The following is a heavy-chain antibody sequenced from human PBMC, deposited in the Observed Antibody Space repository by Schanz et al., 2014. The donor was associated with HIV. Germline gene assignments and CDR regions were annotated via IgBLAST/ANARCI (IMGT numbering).Heavy chain of an antibody. CDR2: ISYDGSNK. J-gene: IGHJ5*02. D-gene: IGHD6-13*01. Sequence: QVRLVESGGGVVQPGTSVRLSCAASGFSFSKFGMHWVRQAPGKGLEWGAFISYDGSNKYYADSVKGRFTISRDNSKNMLYLQMNSLRAEDTAVYYCAREYYSRNWNWFDPWGQGTLVTVSS. CDR3: AREYYSRNWNWFDP. CDR1: GFSFSKFG. V-gene: IGHV3-33*05.